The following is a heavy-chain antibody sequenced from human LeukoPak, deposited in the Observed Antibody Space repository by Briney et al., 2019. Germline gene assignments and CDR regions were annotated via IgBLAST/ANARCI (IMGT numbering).Heavy chain of an antibody. J-gene: IGHJ4*02. D-gene: IGHD1-26*01. CDR1: GFTFRDYY. Sequence: GGSLGLSCAASGFTFRDYYMSWIRQPPGRGLEWVSYISSSGSTIYYADSVKGRFTISRDNAKNSLYLQMNSLRAEDTAVYYCARDYPPGGSYPIDYWGQGTLVTVSS. CDR2: ISSSGSTI. CDR3: ARDYPPGGSYPIDY. V-gene: IGHV3-11*01.